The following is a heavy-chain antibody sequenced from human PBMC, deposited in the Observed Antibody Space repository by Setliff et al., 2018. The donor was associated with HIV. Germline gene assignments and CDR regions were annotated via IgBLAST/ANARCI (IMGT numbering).Heavy chain of an antibody. D-gene: IGHD3-10*01. CDR3: ARAGRRHYYGSGSYAVFDY. CDR1: GFTFRSFD. J-gene: IGHJ4*02. CDR2: IGTLGDT. Sequence: GGSRRPPCAASGFTFRSFDMSWVRQATGKGPEWVASIGTLGDTYYPDTVKGRFSISRENDKNSLYLHMNGLRAGDTAVYFCARAGRRHYYGSGSYAVFDYWGQGIVVTVSS. V-gene: IGHV3-13*01.